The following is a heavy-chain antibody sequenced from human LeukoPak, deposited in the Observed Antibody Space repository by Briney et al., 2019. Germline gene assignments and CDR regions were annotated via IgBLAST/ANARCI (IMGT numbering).Heavy chain of an antibody. V-gene: IGHV4-39*07. J-gene: IGHJ4*02. Sequence: SETLSLTCTVSGGSISSRSYHWGWIRQPPGKGLEWIGSIYYSGTTYYNPSLKSRVTISVDTSKNQFSLKLSSVTAADTAVYYCARDREGYSGYDYDFDFWGQGALVTVSS. CDR1: GGSISSRSYH. D-gene: IGHD5-12*01. CDR3: ARDREGYSGYDYDFDF. CDR2: IYYSGTT.